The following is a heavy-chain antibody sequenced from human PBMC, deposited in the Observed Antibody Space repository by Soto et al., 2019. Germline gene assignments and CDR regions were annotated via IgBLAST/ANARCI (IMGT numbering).Heavy chain of an antibody. CDR2: ISGSGGST. CDR3: AKSHDIVVVPAAFNWFDP. CDR1: GFTFSSYA. Sequence: SLRLSCAASGFTFSSYAMSWVRQAPGKGLEWVSAISGSGGSTYYADSVKGRFTISRDNSKNTLYLQMNSLRAEDTAVYYCAKSHDIVVVPAAFNWFDPWGQGTLVTVSS. J-gene: IGHJ5*02. D-gene: IGHD2-2*01. V-gene: IGHV3-23*01.